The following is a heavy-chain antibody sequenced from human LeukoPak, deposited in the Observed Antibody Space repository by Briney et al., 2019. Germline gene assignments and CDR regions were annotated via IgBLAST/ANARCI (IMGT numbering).Heavy chain of an antibody. Sequence: GGSLRLSCAASGLTFSNFPMHWARQAPGKGLEWVALIQDDGATTNYVDSVRGRFTISRDNSKSTVYLQMNSLKPDDTAVYYCATQSITLVVVISPFDYWGQGTLVTVSS. CDR1: GLTFSNFP. J-gene: IGHJ4*02. CDR2: IQDDGATT. D-gene: IGHD3-22*01. V-gene: IGHV3-30*02. CDR3: ATQSITLVVVISPFDY.